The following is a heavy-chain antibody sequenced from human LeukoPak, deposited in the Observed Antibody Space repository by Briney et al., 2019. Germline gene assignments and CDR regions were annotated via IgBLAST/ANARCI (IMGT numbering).Heavy chain of an antibody. CDR1: GFTFDDYA. V-gene: IGHV3-9*01. CDR3: AKDIGGLYGDYPFDY. J-gene: IGHJ4*02. D-gene: IGHD4-17*01. Sequence: GGSLRLSCAASGFTFDDYAMHWVRQAPGKGLEWVSGISWNSGSIGYADSVKGRFTISRDNAKNSLYLQMNSLRAEDTALYYCAKDIGGLYGDYPFDYCGQGTLVTVSS. CDR2: ISWNSGSI.